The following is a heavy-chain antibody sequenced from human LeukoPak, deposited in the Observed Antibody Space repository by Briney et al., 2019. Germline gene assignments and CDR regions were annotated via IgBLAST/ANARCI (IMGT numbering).Heavy chain of an antibody. CDR3: AKVGSHPPVWFDP. Sequence: PGGSLRLSCAASGFTVSSNYMSWVRQAPGKGLEWVSVIYSGGSTYYADSVKGRFTISRDNSKNTLYLQMNSLRAEDTAVYYCAKVGSHPPVWFDPWGQGTLVTVSS. CDR2: IYSGGST. J-gene: IGHJ5*02. V-gene: IGHV3-53*01. CDR1: GFTVSSNY. D-gene: IGHD1-26*01.